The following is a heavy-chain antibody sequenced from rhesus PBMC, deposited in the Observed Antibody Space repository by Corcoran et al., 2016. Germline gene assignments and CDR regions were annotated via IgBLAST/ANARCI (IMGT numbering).Heavy chain of an antibody. CDR3: ARGGYSGSWSLDAFDF. Sequence: QVQLVQSGAEVKKPGASVKLSCKASGYTFTSYYINWVRQAPEQVLDWMGWINPSNGNTGYAQKFQGRVTMTRDTSTSTAYMELNSLRSEDTAVYYCARGGYSGSWSLDAFDFWGQGLRVTVSS. CDR2: INPSNGNT. CDR1: GYTFTSYY. D-gene: IGHD6-25*01. V-gene: IGHV1S9*01. J-gene: IGHJ3*01.